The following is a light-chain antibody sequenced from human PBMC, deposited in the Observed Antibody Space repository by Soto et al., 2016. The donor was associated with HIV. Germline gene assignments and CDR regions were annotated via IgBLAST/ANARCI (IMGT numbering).Light chain of an antibody. Sequence: DVVLTQSPLSLPVTPGQSASISCRSSQSLVRSDGNTYLNWFQQRPGQSPRRLIYKVSNRDSGVPDRFSGSGSDTDFTLKISRVEAEDVGTYYRMQGTQFGGGTRVDIK. CDR3: MQGTQ. V-gene: IGKV2-30*02. J-gene: IGKJ4*02. CDR1: QSLVRSDGNTY. CDR2: KVS.